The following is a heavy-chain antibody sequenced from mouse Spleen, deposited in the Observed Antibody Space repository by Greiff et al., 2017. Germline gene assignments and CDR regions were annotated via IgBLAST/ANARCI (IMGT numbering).Heavy chain of an antibody. V-gene: IGHV3-6*01. D-gene: IGHD1-1*01. Sequence: EVKLQESGPGLVKPSQSLSLTCSVTGYSITSGYYWXWIRQFPGNKLEWMGYISYDGSNNYNPSLKNRISITRDTSKNQFFLKLNSVTTEDTATYYCARESSYWYFDVWGTGTTVTVSS. J-gene: IGHJ1*03. CDR2: ISYDGSN. CDR1: GYSITSGYY. CDR3: ARESSYWYFDV.